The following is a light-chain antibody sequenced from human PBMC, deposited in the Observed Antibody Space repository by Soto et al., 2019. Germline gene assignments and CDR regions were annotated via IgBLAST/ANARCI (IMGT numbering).Light chain of an antibody. CDR2: VGTGGIVG. CDR3: GADHGSGSNFVYV. J-gene: IGLJ1*01. V-gene: IGLV9-49*01. CDR1: SGYSNYK. Sequence: QLVLTQPPSASASLGASVTLTCTLSSGYSNYKVDWYQQRPGKGPRFVMRVGTGGIVGSKGDGIPDRFSVLGSGLNRYLTIKNIQEEDESDYHCGADHGSGSNFVYVFGNGTKVT.